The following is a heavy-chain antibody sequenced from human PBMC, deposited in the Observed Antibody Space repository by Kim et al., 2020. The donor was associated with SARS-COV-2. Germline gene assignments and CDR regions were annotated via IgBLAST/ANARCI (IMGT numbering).Heavy chain of an antibody. CDR3: ARGVGSYNDIGPWFDP. CDR2: ISYDGSKK. D-gene: IGHD3-10*01. J-gene: IGHJ5*02. Sequence: GGSLRLSCAASGFSFSDFGMYWVRQAPGKGLEWVAGISYDGSKKYYGDSVKGRFTISRDNSKNTLYLEMNSLRIEDTAVFSCARGVGSYNDIGPWFDPWGQGTLVTVSS. V-gene: IGHV3-33*01. CDR1: GFSFSDFG.